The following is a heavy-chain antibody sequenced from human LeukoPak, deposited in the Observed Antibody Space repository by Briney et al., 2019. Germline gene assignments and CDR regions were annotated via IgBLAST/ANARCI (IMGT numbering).Heavy chain of an antibody. V-gene: IGHV1-69*05. Sequence: ASVKVSRKASGGTFSSYDISWVRQAPGQGLEWMGGIIPIFGTANYAQKFQGRVTITTDESTSTAYMELSSLRSEDTAVYYCARGSGEPLSYWGQGTLVTVSS. CDR1: GGTFSSYD. J-gene: IGHJ4*02. CDR2: IIPIFGTA. D-gene: IGHD3-10*01. CDR3: ARGSGEPLSY.